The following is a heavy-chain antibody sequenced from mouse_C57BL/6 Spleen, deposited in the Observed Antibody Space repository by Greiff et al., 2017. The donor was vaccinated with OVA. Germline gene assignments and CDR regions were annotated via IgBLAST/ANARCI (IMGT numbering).Heavy chain of an antibody. Sequence: QVQLKQPGAELVRPGSSVKLSCKASGYTFTSYWMHWVKQRPIQGLEWIGNIDPSDSETHYNQKFKDKATLTVDKSSSTAYMQLSSLTSEDSAVYYCVCDGNYYFDYWGQGTTLTVSS. J-gene: IGHJ2*01. D-gene: IGHD2-1*01. V-gene: IGHV1-52*01. CDR2: IDPSDSET. CDR3: VCDGNYYFDY. CDR1: GYTFTSYW.